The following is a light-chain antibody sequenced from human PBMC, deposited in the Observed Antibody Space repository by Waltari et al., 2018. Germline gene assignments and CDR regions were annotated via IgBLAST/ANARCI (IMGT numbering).Light chain of an antibody. CDR2: AVS. CDR3: QQYNKWPRT. CDR1: QSISSY. V-gene: IGKV3-15*01. Sequence: EIVMTQSPATLSVSPGERATLSCRASQSISSYLAWYQQKPGQAPRLLICAVSARATGIPARFSGSGSGTEFTLTISSLQSEDFAVYYCQQYNKWPRTFGQGTKLEIK. J-gene: IGKJ2*01.